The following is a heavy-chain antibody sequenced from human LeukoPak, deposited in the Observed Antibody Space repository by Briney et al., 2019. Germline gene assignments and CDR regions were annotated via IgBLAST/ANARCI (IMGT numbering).Heavy chain of an antibody. D-gene: IGHD3-22*01. CDR1: GGTFSSYA. V-gene: IGHV1-69*13. CDR2: IIPIFGTA. CDR3: ARDNYYDSSGYIFDY. J-gene: IGHJ4*02. Sequence: SVKVSCKASGGTFSSYAISWVRQAPGQGLEWMGGIIPIFGTANYAQRFQGRVTITADESTSTAYMELSSLRSEDTAVYYCARDNYYDSSGYIFDYWGQGTLVTVSS.